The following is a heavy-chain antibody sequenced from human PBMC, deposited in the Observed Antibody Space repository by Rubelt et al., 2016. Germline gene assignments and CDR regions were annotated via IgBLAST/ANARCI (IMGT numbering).Heavy chain of an antibody. CDR1: GYTFTSYG. V-gene: IGHV1-18*01. CDR3: VGGEPADY. CDR2: ISAYNGNT. Sequence: QVQLVQSGAEVKKPGASVKVSCKASGYTFTSYGISWVRQAPGQGLEWMGWISAYNGNTNYAQKVQGRGTRATDTPTGTAKMERGSLGSGDTAVYYCVGGEPADYWGQGTLVTVSS. D-gene: IGHD3-10*01. J-gene: IGHJ4*02.